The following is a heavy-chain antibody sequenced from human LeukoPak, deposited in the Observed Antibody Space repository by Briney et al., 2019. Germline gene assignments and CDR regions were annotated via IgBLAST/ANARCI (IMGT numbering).Heavy chain of an antibody. V-gene: IGHV1-46*03. CDR2: INPSGGST. D-gene: IGHD5-18*01. CDR1: RYTFTSYY. Sequence: ASVKVSCKASRYTFTSYYMHWVRQAPGQGLEWMGIINPSGGSTSYAQKFQGRVTMTRDTPTSTVYMELRSLRSEDTAVYYCAREAIQLLTHCGMDVWGQGTTVTVSS. CDR3: AREAIQLLTHCGMDV. J-gene: IGHJ6*02.